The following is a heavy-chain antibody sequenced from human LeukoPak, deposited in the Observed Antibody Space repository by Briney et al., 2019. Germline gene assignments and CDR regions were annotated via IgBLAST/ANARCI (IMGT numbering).Heavy chain of an antibody. J-gene: IGHJ4*02. CDR3: AREEYSYGYVHSDY. Sequence: GGSLRLSCAASGFTFSSYSMNWVRQAPGKGLEWVSSISSSSSYIYYADSVKGRFTISRDNAKNTLYLQMNSLRAEDTAVYYCAREEYSYGYVHSDYWGQGTLVTVSS. CDR1: GFTFSSYS. V-gene: IGHV3-21*01. D-gene: IGHD5-18*01. CDR2: ISSSSSYI.